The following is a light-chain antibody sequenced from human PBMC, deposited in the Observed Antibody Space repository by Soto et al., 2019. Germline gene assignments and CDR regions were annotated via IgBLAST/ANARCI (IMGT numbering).Light chain of an antibody. CDR1: QSVSSN. J-gene: IGKJ2*01. Sequence: EIVMTQSPATLYVSPGERATLSCRASQSVSSNLAWYQQKPGQAPRLLIYGASTRATGIPARFSGSGSGTECTLTISSLQCEDFAVYYCQQYNNWPPYTFGQGTKLEIK. V-gene: IGKV3-15*01. CDR2: GAS. CDR3: QQYNNWPPYT.